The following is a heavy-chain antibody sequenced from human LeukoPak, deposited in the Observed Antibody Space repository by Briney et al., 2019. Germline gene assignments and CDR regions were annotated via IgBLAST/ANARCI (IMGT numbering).Heavy chain of an antibody. J-gene: IGHJ4*02. CDR3: ARNAGFASSSYYFDY. D-gene: IGHD6-6*01. CDR2: IIPILGIA. CDR1: GGTFSSYT. V-gene: IGHV1-69*02. Sequence: GSSVKVSCKASGGTFSSYTISWVRQAPGQGLEWMGRIIPILGIANYAQKFQGRVTITADESTSTAYMELSSLRSEDTAVYYCARNAGFASSSYYFDYWGQGTLVTVSS.